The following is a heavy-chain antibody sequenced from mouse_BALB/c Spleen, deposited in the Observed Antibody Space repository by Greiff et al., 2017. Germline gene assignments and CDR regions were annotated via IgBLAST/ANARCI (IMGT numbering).Heavy chain of an antibody. CDR1: GYTFTSYW. CDR3: ASLYGYVDY. Sequence: VMLVESGAELARPGASVKLSCKASGYTFTSYWMQWVKQRPGQGLEWIGAIYPGDGDTRYTQKFKGKATLTADKSSSTAYMQLSSLASEDSAVYYCASLYGYVDYWGQGTTLTVSS. D-gene: IGHD1-1*02. J-gene: IGHJ2*01. CDR2: IYPGDGDT. V-gene: IGHV1-87*01.